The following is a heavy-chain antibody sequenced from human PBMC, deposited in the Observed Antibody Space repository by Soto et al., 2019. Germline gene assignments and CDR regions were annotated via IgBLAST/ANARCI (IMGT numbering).Heavy chain of an antibody. CDR2: MNPNSDNT. CDR3: ARGIPYDFWSGYARGFFDP. Sequence: QVQLVQSGAEVKKPGASVKVSCKASGYTFTSYGINWVRQATGQGLEWMGWMNPNSDNTGYAQKFQGRVTMTRNTSISTAYMELSSLTSQDTAVYFCARGIPYDFWSGYARGFFDPWGQGTLVTFSS. D-gene: IGHD3-3*01. V-gene: IGHV1-8*01. CDR1: GYTFTSYG. J-gene: IGHJ5*02.